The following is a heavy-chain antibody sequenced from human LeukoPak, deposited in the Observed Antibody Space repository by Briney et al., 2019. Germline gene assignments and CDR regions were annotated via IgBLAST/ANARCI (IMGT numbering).Heavy chain of an antibody. CDR3: ARSPHNSAWYEKWFDP. J-gene: IGHJ5*02. CDR1: GGSIRGYF. V-gene: IGHV4-59*01. D-gene: IGHD6-19*01. CDR2: IYYSGST. Sequence: SETLSLTCTVSGGSIRGYFWTWIRQPPGKGLEWIGYIYYSGSTNYNPSLKSRVTIAVDTSKNQFSLRLSSVTAADTAVFYCARSPHNSAWYEKWFDPWGQGTLVTVSS.